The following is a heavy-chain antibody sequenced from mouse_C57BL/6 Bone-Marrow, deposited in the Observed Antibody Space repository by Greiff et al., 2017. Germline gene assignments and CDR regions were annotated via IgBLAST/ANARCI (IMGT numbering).Heavy chain of an antibody. V-gene: IGHV1-50*01. D-gene: IGHD2-3*01. CDR2: IDPSDSYT. CDR3: AREDGYYSAWFAY. J-gene: IGHJ3*01. CDR1: GYTFTSYW. Sequence: QVQLQQPGAELVKPGASVKLSCTASGYTFTSYWMQWVKQRPGQGLEWIGEIDPSDSYTNYNQKFKGKATLTIDTSSSTAYMQLSSMTSEYSAVYYCAREDGYYSAWFAYWGQGTLVTVSA.